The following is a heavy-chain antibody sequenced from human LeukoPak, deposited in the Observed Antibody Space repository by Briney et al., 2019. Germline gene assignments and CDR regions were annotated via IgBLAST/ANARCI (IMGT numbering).Heavy chain of an antibody. CDR2: VSYDGSNE. Sequence: GGSLCLSCAASGFTISRYAMYWVRQAPPKGLEWVAVVSYDGSNEYYADSVKGRFTITRDNSKNTLYLQMISLSVEATAVYYCARVGYYASGPFSYFDYWGQGTLVTVSS. V-gene: IGHV3-30-3*01. J-gene: IGHJ4*02. CDR1: GFTISRYA. D-gene: IGHD3-10*01. CDR3: ARVGYYASGPFSYFDY.